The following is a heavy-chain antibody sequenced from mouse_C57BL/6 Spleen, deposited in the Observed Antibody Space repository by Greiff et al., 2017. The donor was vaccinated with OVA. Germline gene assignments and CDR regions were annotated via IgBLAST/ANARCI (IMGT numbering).Heavy chain of an antibody. D-gene: IGHD4-1*01. V-gene: IGHV7-3*01. Sequence: EVMLVESGGGLVQPGGSLSLSCAASGFTFTDYYMSWVRQPPGKALEWLGFIRNKANGYTTEYSASVKGRFTISRDNSQSILYLQMNALRAEDSATYYCARYDGGTGIDYWGQGTTLTVSS. CDR1: GFTFTDYY. CDR2: IRNKANGYTT. J-gene: IGHJ2*01. CDR3: ARYDGGTGIDY.